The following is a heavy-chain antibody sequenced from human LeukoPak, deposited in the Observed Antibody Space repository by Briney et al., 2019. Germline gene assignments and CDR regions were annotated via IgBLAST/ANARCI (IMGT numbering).Heavy chain of an antibody. CDR2: IYYSGST. V-gene: IGHV4-30-4*01. Sequence: SETLSLTCTVSGSSISSGDYYWSWIRQPPGKGLEWIGYIYYSGSTYYNPSLKSRVTISVDTSKNQFSLKLSSVTAADTAVYYCARITMVRGTILYYYYYMDVWGKGTTVTVSS. CDR1: GSSISSGDYY. J-gene: IGHJ6*03. CDR3: ARITMVRGTILYYYYYMDV. D-gene: IGHD3-10*01.